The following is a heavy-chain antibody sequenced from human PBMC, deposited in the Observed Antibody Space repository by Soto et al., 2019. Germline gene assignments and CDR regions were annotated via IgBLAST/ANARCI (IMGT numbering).Heavy chain of an antibody. V-gene: IGHV1-69*12. CDR2: IIPIFGTA. CDR3: ARPEAAPPYYYYYGMDV. CDR1: GGTFSSYA. D-gene: IGHD6-6*01. Sequence: QVQLVQSGAEVKKPGSSVKVSCKASGGTFSSYANSWVRQAPGQGLEWMGGIIPIFGTANYAQKFQGRVTITADESTSTAYMELSSLRSEDTAVYYCARPEAAPPYYYYYGMDVWGQGTTVTVSS. J-gene: IGHJ6*02.